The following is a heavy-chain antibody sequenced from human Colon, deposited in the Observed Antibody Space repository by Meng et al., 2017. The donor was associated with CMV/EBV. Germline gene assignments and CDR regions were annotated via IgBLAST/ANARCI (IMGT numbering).Heavy chain of an antibody. CDR1: GFTLKTYM. Sequence: GGSLRLSCVASGFTLKTYMMTWVRQAPGKGLEWVAGLGGSGGITLYADSVKGRFTISRDFSKNTLYLQMTGLRADDPALYFCARDPIAHAGSYFDSWGQGTLVTVSS. V-gene: IGHV3-23*01. D-gene: IGHD2-15*01. CDR2: LGGSGGIT. CDR3: ARDPIAHAGSYFDS. J-gene: IGHJ4*02.